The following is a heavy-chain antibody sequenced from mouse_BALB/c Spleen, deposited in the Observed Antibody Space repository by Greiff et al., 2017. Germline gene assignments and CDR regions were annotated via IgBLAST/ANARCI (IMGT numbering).Heavy chain of an antibody. V-gene: IGHV3-1*02. D-gene: IGHD2-12*01. J-gene: IGHJ1*01. CDR3: ARYERRRNFDV. CDR2: IHYSGST. CDR1: GYSFTSCYI. Sequence: EVKLQESGPDLVKPSQSLSLTCTVSGYSFTSCYISRWIRQFPGNLLEWIGYIHYSGSTNYNPSLKSRISITRDTSKNQFFLQLNSMTTEDTATYYCARYERRRNFDVWGAGTTVTVSS.